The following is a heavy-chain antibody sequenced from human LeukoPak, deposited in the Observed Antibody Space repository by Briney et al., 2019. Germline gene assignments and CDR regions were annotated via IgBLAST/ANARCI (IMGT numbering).Heavy chain of an antibody. V-gene: IGHV3-64*01. CDR2: ITSNGGST. J-gene: IGHJ6*03. Sequence: GGSLRLSCAVSGFTFSSYTMHWVRQAPGKGLEYVSAITSNGGSTYYANSVKGRFTISRDNSKNTLYLQMGSLRVEDMAVYYCARSRGLHLHYYYYMDVWGKGTTVTVSS. CDR3: ARSRGLHLHYYYYMDV. D-gene: IGHD4-17*01. CDR1: GFTFSSYT.